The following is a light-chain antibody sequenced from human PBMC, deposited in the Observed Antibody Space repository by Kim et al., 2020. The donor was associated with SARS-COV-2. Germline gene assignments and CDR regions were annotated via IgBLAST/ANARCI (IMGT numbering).Light chain of an antibody. CDR1: QSVVRDR. J-gene: IGKJ4*01. CDR3: QQYGSSLT. V-gene: IGKV3-20*01. Sequence: LTPEERAVFTCRASQSVVRDRVAWYQQKPGQSPTLLIYGASSRATGIPDRFSGSGSETDFTLRMSRLGPGDFAVYYCQQYGSSLTFGGGTKADIK. CDR2: GAS.